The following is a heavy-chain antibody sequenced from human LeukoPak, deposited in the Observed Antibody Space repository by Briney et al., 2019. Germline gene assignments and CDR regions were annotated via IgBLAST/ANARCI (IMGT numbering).Heavy chain of an antibody. Sequence: GGSLRLSCVASGFTFSRYWMSWVRQAPGKGPEWVANIKQERGEIFYVDSVKGRFTISRDNAKNSLYLQMNSLRAEDTAVYYCARDKMVRPTRFDYWGQGMLVTVSS. V-gene: IGHV3-7*01. D-gene: IGHD4/OR15-4a*01. CDR3: ARDKMVRPTRFDY. CDR1: GFTFSRYW. J-gene: IGHJ4*02. CDR2: IKQERGEI.